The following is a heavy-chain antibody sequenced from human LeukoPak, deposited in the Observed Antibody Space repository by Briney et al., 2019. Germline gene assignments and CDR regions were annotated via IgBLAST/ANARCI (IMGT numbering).Heavy chain of an antibody. J-gene: IGHJ3*02. D-gene: IGHD3-10*01. V-gene: IGHV4-4*02. CDR3: ARSYYYGSGVNAFDI. CDR1: GFTVSSHS. Sequence: GSLRLSCEVSGFTVSSHSMNWVRQAPGKGLEWIGEIYHSGSTNYNPSLKSRVTISVDKSKNQFSLKLSSVTAADTAVYYCARSYYYGSGVNAFDIWGQGTMVTVSS. CDR2: IYHSGST.